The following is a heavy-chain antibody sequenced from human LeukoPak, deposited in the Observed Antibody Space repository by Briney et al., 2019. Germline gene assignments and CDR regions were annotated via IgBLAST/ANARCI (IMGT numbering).Heavy chain of an antibody. D-gene: IGHD3-16*01. Sequence: SETLSLTCTVSDDSISDYYRGWIWQPPGKGLEWIGYFHNSGTSTYNPSLKSRVTISADTSKNQFSLKLNSLTTADTAVYYCTRGAGWLIDYWGQGILVTVSS. CDR1: DDSISDYY. CDR3: TRGAGWLIDY. J-gene: IGHJ4*02. V-gene: IGHV4-59*01. CDR2: FHNSGTS.